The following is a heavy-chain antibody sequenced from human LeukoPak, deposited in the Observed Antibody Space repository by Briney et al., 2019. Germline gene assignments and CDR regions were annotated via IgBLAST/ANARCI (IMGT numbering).Heavy chain of an antibody. CDR2: IYYSGST. V-gene: IGHV4-30-4*01. CDR1: GDSISSGDYY. D-gene: IGHD3-10*01. J-gene: IGHJ4*02. CDR3: ALYGSGSYNFDS. Sequence: SQTLSLTCTVSGDSISSGDYYWSWIRQPPGKGLEWIGYIYYSGSTYYNPSLKSRVTISVDTSKNQFSLKLSSVTAADTAVYYCALYGSGSYNFDSWGQGTLVTVSS.